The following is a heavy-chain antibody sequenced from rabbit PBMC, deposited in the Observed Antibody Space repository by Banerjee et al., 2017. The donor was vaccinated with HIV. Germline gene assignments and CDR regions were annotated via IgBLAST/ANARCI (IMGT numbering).Heavy chain of an antibody. J-gene: IGHJ4*01. D-gene: IGHD4-2*01. CDR3: ARRYAGSTDVTHYFNL. Sequence: QEQLVESGGGLVTLGGSLKLSCKASGIDFSSYGISWVRQAPGKGLEWIAYIYPDYGSTDYASWVNGRFTISLDNAQNTVFLQMTSLTAADTATYFCARRYAGSTDVTHYFNLWGPGTLVTVS. V-gene: IGHV1S47*01. CDR2: IYPDYGST. CDR1: GIDFSSYG.